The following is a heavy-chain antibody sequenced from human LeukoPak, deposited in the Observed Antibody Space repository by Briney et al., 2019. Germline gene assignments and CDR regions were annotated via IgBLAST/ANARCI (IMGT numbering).Heavy chain of an antibody. CDR2: TYYRSTWYN. CDR3: ARRLTQYDCFDP. Sequence: SQTRSLTCASSGDSVSSNSVTRNWIRQSPSRGLERLGRTYYRSTWYNDYAVSVRGRITVNPDTSKNQFSLHLNSVTPEDTAVYYCARRLTQYDCFDPWGQGILVTVSS. J-gene: IGHJ5*02. D-gene: IGHD2-2*01. V-gene: IGHV6-1*01. CDR1: GDSVSSNSVT.